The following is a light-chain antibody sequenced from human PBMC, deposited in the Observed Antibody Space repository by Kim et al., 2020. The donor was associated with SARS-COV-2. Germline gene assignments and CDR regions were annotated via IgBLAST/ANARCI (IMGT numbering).Light chain of an antibody. CDR2: GAS. Sequence: EIVLTQSPVTLSVSPGERVTLSCRASQSISTNSGWSQQKPGQAPRLLIFGASTRATRIPARFSGSGSGTEFTLTISSLRSEEFACYCYRQYNALPCTFGHGTKVDIK. J-gene: IGKJ1*01. CDR1: QSISTN. V-gene: IGKV3-15*01. CDR3: RQYNALPCT.